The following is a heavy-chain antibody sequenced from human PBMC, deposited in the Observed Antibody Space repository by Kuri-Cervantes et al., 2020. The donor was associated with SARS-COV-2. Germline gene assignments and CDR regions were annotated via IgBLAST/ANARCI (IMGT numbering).Heavy chain of an antibody. CDR1: GFTFDDYA. CDR3: ARDVGYCSSTSCSRGWFDP. J-gene: IGHJ5*02. D-gene: IGHD2-2*01. CDR2: ISWNRSSI. Sequence: SLKISCAASGFTFDDYAIHWVRQAPGKGLEWVAGISWNRSSIDYADSVRGRFTISRDNAKNSLYLQMNSLRAEDTAVYYCARDVGYCSSTSCSRGWFDPWGQGTLVTVSS. V-gene: IGHV3-9*01.